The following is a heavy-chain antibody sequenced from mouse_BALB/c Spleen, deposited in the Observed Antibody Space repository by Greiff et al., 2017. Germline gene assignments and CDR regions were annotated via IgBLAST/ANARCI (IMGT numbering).Heavy chain of an antibody. J-gene: IGHJ4*01. CDR3: ARADDGYYVDYYAMDY. D-gene: IGHD2-3*01. V-gene: IGHV3-2*02. CDR2: ISYSGST. Sequence: EVKLQESGPGLVKPSQSLSLTCTVTGYSITSDYAWNWLRQFPGNKLEWMGYISYSGSTSYNPSLKSRISITRDTSKNQFFLQLNSVTTEDTATYYCARADDGYYVDYYAMDYWGQGTSVTVSS. CDR1: GYSITSDYA.